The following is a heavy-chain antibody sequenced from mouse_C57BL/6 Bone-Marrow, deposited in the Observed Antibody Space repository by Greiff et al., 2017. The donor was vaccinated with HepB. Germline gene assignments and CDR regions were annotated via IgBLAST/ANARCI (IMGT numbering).Heavy chain of an antibody. J-gene: IGHJ3*01. D-gene: IGHD4-1*01. CDR1: GYTFTSYW. CDR2: IHPNSGST. V-gene: IGHV1-64*01. CDR3: APLTGTFFWFAY. Sequence: QVQLQQPGAELVKPGASVKLSCKASGYTFTSYWMHWVKQRPGQGLEWIGMIHPNSGSTNYNEKFKSKATLTVDKSSSTAYMQLSILTYEDSAVYYCAPLTGTFFWFAYWGQGTLVTVSA.